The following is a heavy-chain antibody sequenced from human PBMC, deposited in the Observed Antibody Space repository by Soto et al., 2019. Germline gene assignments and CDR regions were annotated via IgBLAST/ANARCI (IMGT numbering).Heavy chain of an antibody. V-gene: IGHV1-24*01. CDR3: ATATLNYVMDA. CDR1: GYALIALS. J-gene: IGHJ6*02. CDR2: FDPENGKR. Sequence: AAVKVSCKVSGYALIALSIHWVRQAPGKGLEWVGGFDPENGKRFYTRQFQGRVTMTEDTSTDTAYMELSSLTSEDTAVYYCATATLNYVMDAWGQGTTVTVSS.